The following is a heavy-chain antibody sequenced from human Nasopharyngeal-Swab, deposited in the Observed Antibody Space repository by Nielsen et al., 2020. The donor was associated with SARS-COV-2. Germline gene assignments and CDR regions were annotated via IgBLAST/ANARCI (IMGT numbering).Heavy chain of an antibody. D-gene: IGHD3-9*01. CDR2: INPNSGGT. CDR1: GYAFTGYY. CDR3: ASDRGYYDIFDGMDV. J-gene: IGHJ6*02. V-gene: IGHV1-2*06. Sequence: ASVKVSCKASGYAFTGYYMHWVRQAPGQGLEWMGRINPNSGGTNYAQKFQGKVTMTRDTSISTAYMELRRLRSEDTAVYYCASDRGYYDIFDGMDVWGQGTTVTVSS.